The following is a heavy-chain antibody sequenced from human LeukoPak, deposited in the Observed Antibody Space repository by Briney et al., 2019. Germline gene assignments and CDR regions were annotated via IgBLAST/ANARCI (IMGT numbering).Heavy chain of an antibody. D-gene: IGHD3-10*01. CDR1: GGSFSGYY. J-gene: IGHJ3*02. Sequence: TSETLSLTCAVYGGSFSGYYWSWIRQPPGKGLEWIGEINHSGSTNYNPSLKSRVTISVDTSKNQFSLKLSSVTAADTAVYYCARDYGSGGSDGAFDIWGQGTMVTVSS. V-gene: IGHV4-34*01. CDR3: ARDYGSGGSDGAFDI. CDR2: INHSGST.